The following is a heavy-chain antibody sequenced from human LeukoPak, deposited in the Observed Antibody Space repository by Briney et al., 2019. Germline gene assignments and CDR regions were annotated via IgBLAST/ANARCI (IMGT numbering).Heavy chain of an antibody. CDR1: GYTFTGYY. CDR2: ISAYNGNT. D-gene: IGHD3-22*01. Sequence: GGSLRLSCAASGYTFTGYYMHWVRQAPGQGLEWMGWISAYNGNTNYAQKLQGRVTMTTDTSTSTAYMELRSLRSDDTAVYYCARDTMIVVADAFDIWGQGTMVTVSS. CDR3: ARDTMIVVADAFDI. V-gene: IGHV1-18*04. J-gene: IGHJ3*02.